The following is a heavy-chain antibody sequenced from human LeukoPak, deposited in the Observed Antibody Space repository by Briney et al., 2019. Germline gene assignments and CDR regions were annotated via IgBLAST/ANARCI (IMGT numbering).Heavy chain of an antibody. CDR3: ARALRLEWLLNLPYYYYGMDV. Sequence: PGGSLRLSCAASGFTFDDYGMSWVRQAPGKGLEWVSGINWNGGSTGYADSVKGRFTISRDNSKNTLYLQMNSLRAEDTAVYYCARALRLEWLLNLPYYYYGMDVWGQGTTVTVSS. CDR1: GFTFDDYG. J-gene: IGHJ6*02. V-gene: IGHV3-20*04. D-gene: IGHD3-3*01. CDR2: INWNGGST.